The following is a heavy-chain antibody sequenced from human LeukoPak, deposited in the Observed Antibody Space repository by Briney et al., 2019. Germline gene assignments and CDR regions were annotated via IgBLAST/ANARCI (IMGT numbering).Heavy chain of an antibody. D-gene: IGHD2-2*01. Sequence: SETLSLTCAVYGGSFSGYYWSWIRQPPGKGLEWIGEINHSGSTNYNPSLKSRVTISVDTSKNQFSLKLSSVTAADTAVYYCARAHPGSSTSCPYDYWGQGTLVTVSS. CDR2: INHSGST. J-gene: IGHJ4*02. CDR3: ARAHPGSSTSCPYDY. V-gene: IGHV4-34*01. CDR1: GGSFSGYY.